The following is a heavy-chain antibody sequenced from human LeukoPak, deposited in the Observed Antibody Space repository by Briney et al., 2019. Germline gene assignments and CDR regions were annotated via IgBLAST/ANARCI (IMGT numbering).Heavy chain of an antibody. CDR1: GGSFSDYS. V-gene: IGHV4-34*01. CDR2: INHDGGT. Sequence: SETLSLTCAVYGGSFSDYSWTWIRQAPGEGLEWIGEINHDGGTNHNPSLVSRVIMSVDTSKNQFSLKVSSVTAADAAVYYCARVAYRYSINDWSRTGLGAYATKYYYYMDVWGKGTTVTVSS. CDR3: ARVAYRYSINDWSRTGLGAYATKYYYYMDV. J-gene: IGHJ6*03. D-gene: IGHD3-9*01.